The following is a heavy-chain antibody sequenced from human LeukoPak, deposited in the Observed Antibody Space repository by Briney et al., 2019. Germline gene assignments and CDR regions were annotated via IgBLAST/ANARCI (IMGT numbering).Heavy chain of an antibody. CDR2: INPSGGST. J-gene: IGHJ4*02. D-gene: IGHD6-25*01. Sequence: ASVKVSCKASGYTFTSYYMHWVRQAPGQGLEWMGIINPSGGSTSYAQKFQGRVTMTRDTSTSTVYMELSSLRSDDTAVYYCARSGAGYPFDYWGQGTLVTVSS. CDR3: ARSGAGYPFDY. CDR1: GYTFTSYY. V-gene: IGHV1-46*01.